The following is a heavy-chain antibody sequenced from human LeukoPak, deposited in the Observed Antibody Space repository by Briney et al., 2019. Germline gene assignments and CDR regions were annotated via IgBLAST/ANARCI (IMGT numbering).Heavy chain of an antibody. CDR3: ARTFDS. V-gene: IGHV3-48*03. Sequence: GGSLRLSCAASGFTFSSYEMNWVRQAPGKGLEWVSYIGNSGSPIYYADSVKGRFTISRDNAKNSLFLQMSSLRAEDTAVYYCARTFDSWGQGTLVTVSS. CDR2: IGNSGSPI. J-gene: IGHJ4*02. CDR1: GFTFSSYE.